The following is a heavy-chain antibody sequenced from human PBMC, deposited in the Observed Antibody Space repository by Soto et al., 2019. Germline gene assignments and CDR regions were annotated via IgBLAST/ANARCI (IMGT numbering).Heavy chain of an antibody. Sequence: QVQLVQSGAEVKKPGSSVKVSCKSSGGTFSTSAISWVRQAPGQGLEWVGGIMPVFPTPDYAQKFQGRVTITADEATTTTYLELTGLRPDDMAVYYCARDKDRQQLGGNYIYMLDVWGQGTAITFSS. CDR2: IMPVFPTP. J-gene: IGHJ6*02. CDR1: GGTFSTSA. V-gene: IGHV1-69*12. D-gene: IGHD1-7*01. CDR3: ARDKDRQQLGGNYIYMLDV.